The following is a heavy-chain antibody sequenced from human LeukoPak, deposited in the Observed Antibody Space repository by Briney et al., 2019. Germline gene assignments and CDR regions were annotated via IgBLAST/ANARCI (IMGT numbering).Heavy chain of an antibody. Sequence: GGSLRLSCAASGFTFSSYAMHWVRQAPGKGLEWVAVISYDGSNKYYADSVKGRFTISRDNSNNTLYLQMNSLRAEDTAVYYCARDSARWLAFDYWGQGTLVTVSS. D-gene: IGHD6-19*01. CDR1: GFTFSSYA. J-gene: IGHJ4*02. CDR2: ISYDGSNK. V-gene: IGHV3-30-3*01. CDR3: ARDSARWLAFDY.